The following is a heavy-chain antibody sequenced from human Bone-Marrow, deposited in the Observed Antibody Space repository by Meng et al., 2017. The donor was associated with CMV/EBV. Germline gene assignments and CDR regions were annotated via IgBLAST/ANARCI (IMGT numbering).Heavy chain of an antibody. Sequence: SVKVSCKASGGTFSSYAISWVRQAPGQGLEWMGGIIPILGIANYAQKFQGRVTMTRDTSISTAYMELSRLRSDDTAVYYCARMCGDGYNYFSFVSADAVDIWGQGTMVTVSS. CDR1: GGTFSSYA. CDR3: ARMCGDGYNYFSFVSADAVDI. J-gene: IGHJ3*02. D-gene: IGHD5-24*01. CDR2: IIPILGIA. V-gene: IGHV1-69*10.